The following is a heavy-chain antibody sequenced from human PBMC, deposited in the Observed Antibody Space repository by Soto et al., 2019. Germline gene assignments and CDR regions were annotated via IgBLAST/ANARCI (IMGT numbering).Heavy chain of an antibody. CDR3: AREGVDFWSGYYYGMDV. CDR2: IYTSGST. D-gene: IGHD3-3*01. J-gene: IGHJ6*02. CDR1: CGSISSYY. Sequence: SETLSLTCTVSCGSISSYYWSWIRQPAGKGLEWIGRIYTSGSTNYNPSLKSRVTMSVDTSKNQFSLKLSSVTAADTAVYYCAREGVDFWSGYYYGMDVWGQGTTVTV. V-gene: IGHV4-4*07.